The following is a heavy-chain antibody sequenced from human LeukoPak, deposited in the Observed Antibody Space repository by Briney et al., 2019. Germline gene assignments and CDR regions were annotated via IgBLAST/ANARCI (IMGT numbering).Heavy chain of an antibody. CDR1: GYTFTSYD. D-gene: IGHD6-13*01. CDR3: ARHSSRETDAFDI. J-gene: IGHJ3*02. V-gene: IGHV1-8*03. Sequence: ASVKVSCKASGYTFTSYDINWVRQATGQGLEWMGWMNPNSGNTGYAQKFQGRVTITRNTSISTAYMELSSLRSEDTAVYYCARHSSRETDAFDIWGQGTRVTVSS. CDR2: MNPNSGNT.